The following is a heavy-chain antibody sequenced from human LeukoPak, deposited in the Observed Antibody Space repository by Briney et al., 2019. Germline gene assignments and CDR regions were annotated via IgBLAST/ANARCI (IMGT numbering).Heavy chain of an antibody. J-gene: IGHJ4*02. Sequence: ASVTVSCKASGYTFPDYYIHWVRQAPGQALEWMGWINPNSGGTNYAQKFQGRVTMTRDMSTSTVYMELSSLRSEDTAVYYCARGSRWPDIAASLWGQGTLVTVSS. CDR3: ARGSRWPDIAASL. CDR1: GYTFPDYY. D-gene: IGHD6-13*01. CDR2: INPNSGGT. V-gene: IGHV1-2*02.